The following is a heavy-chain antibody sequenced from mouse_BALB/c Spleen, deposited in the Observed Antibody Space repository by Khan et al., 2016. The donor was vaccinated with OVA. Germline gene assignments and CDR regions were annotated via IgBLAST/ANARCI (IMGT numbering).Heavy chain of an antibody. V-gene: IGHV1S81*02. CDR1: GYTFTTYW. D-gene: IGHD2-1*01. J-gene: IGHJ3*01. CDR2: INPSNGRT. Sequence: QVQLQQPGAELVKPGASVKLSCKASGYTFTTYWMHWVRQRPGQGLEWIGEINPSNGRTNYNETFESQATLTVDKSSNTAYLQISSLTSADSAVDCCERLYYSWLADWGQGTMVTVSA. CDR3: ERLYYSWLAD.